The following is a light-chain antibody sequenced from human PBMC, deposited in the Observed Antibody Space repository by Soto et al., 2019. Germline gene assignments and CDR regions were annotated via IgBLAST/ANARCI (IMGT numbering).Light chain of an antibody. CDR3: QQANSVTST. Sequence: DIQITQSPSSLPASLGGQVTHPXRASQGVGHDLGWNQQQPGXAPKXXXSRXSSLQRGGSSRLSGSGSGTDFTLPISSLQPEDFATYYCQQANSVTSTFDQGTRLDIK. CDR2: RXS. J-gene: IGKJ5*01. V-gene: IGKV1-17*01. CDR1: QGVGHD.